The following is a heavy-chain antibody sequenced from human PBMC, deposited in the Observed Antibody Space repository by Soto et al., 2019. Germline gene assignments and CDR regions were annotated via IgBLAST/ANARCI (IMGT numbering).Heavy chain of an antibody. CDR2: IDWDDDK. Sequence: SGPTLVKPTHTLTLTCTFSGFSLSTSGMRVSWIRQPPGKALEWLARIDWDDDKFYRTSLKTRLTISKDTSKNQVVLTMTNMDPVDTVTYYCARIGYNSGYYYFDNWGQGTLVTVSS. CDR3: ARIGYNSGYYYFDN. D-gene: IGHD6-19*01. CDR1: GFSLSTSGMR. V-gene: IGHV2-70*04. J-gene: IGHJ4*02.